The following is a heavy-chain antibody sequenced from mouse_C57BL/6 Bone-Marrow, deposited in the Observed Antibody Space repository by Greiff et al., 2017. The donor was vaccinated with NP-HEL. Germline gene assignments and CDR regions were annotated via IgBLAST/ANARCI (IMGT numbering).Heavy chain of an antibody. Sequence: VQLQQPGAELVRPGTSVKLSCKASGYTFTSYWMHWVKQRPGQGLEWIGVIDPSDSYTNYNQKFKGKATLTVDTSSSTAYMQLSSLTSEDSAVYYCARFRSQASAWFAYWGQGTLVTVSA. CDR2: IDPSDSYT. CDR3: ARFRSQASAWFAY. CDR1: GYTFTSYW. J-gene: IGHJ3*01. D-gene: IGHD3-2*02. V-gene: IGHV1-59*01.